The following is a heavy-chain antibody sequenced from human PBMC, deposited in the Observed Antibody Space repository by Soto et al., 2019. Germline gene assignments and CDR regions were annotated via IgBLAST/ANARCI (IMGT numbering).Heavy chain of an antibody. CDR2: ISAYNGNT. Sequence: ASVKVSCKASGYTFTSYYMHWVRQAPGQGLEWMGWISAYNGNTNYAQKLQGRVTMTTDTSTSTAYMELRSLRSDDTAVYYCARVHSGSYYFMYWFDPWGQGTLVTVSS. CDR3: ARVHSGSYYFMYWFDP. D-gene: IGHD1-26*01. J-gene: IGHJ5*02. CDR1: GYTFTSYY. V-gene: IGHV1-18*04.